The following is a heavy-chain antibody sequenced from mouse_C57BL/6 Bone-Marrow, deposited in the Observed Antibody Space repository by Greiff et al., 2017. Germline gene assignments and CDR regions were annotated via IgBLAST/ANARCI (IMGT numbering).Heavy chain of an antibody. CDR1: GYTFTGYW. Sequence: QVQLKQSGAELMKPGASVKLSCKATGYTFTGYWIEWVKQRPGHGLEWIGEILPGSGSTNYNEKFKGKAPFTADTSSNTAYMQLSSLTTEDSAIYYCATGVITTVAEFAYWGQGTLVTVSA. V-gene: IGHV1-9*01. J-gene: IGHJ3*01. CDR3: ATGVITTVAEFAY. D-gene: IGHD1-1*01. CDR2: ILPGSGST.